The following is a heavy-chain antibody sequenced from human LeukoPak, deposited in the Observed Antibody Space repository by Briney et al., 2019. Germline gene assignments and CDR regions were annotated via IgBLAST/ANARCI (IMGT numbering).Heavy chain of an antibody. CDR1: GYTFTGYY. V-gene: IGHV1-2*02. Sequence: ASVKVSCKASGYTFTGYYMHWVRQAPGQGLEWMGWINPNSGGTNYAQKFQGRVTMTGDTSISTAYMELSRLRSDDTAVNYCARTYYDFWSGYPNWFDPWGQGILVTVSS. CDR2: INPNSGGT. D-gene: IGHD3-3*01. CDR3: ARTYYDFWSGYPNWFDP. J-gene: IGHJ5*02.